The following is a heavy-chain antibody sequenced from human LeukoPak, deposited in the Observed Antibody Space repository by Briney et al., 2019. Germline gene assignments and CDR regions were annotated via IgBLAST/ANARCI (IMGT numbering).Heavy chain of an antibody. CDR2: IYWDDDR. CDR3: AHIPNYYSNYYMDV. Sequence: SGPTLVNPTQTLTLTCTFSGFSLTTSGVGVGGVREYPGEALECLALIYWDDDRRYSPSLKSRLTITKDTSKNKVVLTMSNMDPVDTGTYYCAHIPNYYSNYYMDVWGKGTTVTVSS. CDR1: GFSLTTSGVG. J-gene: IGHJ6*03. V-gene: IGHV2-5*02.